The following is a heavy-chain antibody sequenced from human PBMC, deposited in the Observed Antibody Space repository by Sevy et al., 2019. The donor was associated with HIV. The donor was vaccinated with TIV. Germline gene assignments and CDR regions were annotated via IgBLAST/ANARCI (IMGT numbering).Heavy chain of an antibody. D-gene: IGHD1-26*01. CDR2: IYYNGHI. V-gene: IGHV4-59*08. CDR1: GGSITSLY. J-gene: IGHJ4*02. Sequence: SETLSLTCTVSGGSITSLYWNWIRQPPGKGLEWIANIYYNGHINYNPSLKTRVTLSLDTSKNQFSLRLTSVTAADTAMYYCAGENAWGRGYSWGQGTLVTVSS. CDR3: AGENAWGRGYS.